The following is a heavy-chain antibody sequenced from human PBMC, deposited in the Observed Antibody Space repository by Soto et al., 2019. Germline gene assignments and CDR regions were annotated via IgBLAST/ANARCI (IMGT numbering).Heavy chain of an antibody. J-gene: IGHJ6*01. CDR1: GFTFSSYA. Sequence: GGSLRLSCAASGFTFSSYARHWVRQAPGKGLEWVAVISYDGSNKYYADSVKGRFTISRDNSKNTLYLQMNSLRAEDTAVYYCATDLSSGGSCYLGCLYGMDVWGQGTTVTVS. V-gene: IGHV3-30-3*01. D-gene: IGHD2-15*01. CDR2: ISYDGSNK. CDR3: ATDLSSGGSCYLGCLYGMDV.